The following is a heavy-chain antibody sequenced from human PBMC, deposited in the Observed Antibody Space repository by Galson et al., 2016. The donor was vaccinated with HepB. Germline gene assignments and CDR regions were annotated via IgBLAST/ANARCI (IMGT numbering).Heavy chain of an antibody. CDR1: RFTFSSYA. CDR3: AKEGTIFGVVPYGMDV. Sequence: SLRLSCAASRFTFSSYAMSWVRQAPGKGLEWVSVISGSGGSTYYADSVKGRFTISRDNSKNTLYLQMNSLRAEDTAVYYCAKEGTIFGVVPYGMDVWGQGTKVIGSS. CDR2: ISGSGGST. V-gene: IGHV3-23*01. J-gene: IGHJ6*02. D-gene: IGHD3-3*01.